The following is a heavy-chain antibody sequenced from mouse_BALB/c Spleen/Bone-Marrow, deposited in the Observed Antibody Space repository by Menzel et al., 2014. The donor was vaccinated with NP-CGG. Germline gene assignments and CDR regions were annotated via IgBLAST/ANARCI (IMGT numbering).Heavy chain of an antibody. J-gene: IGHJ2*01. CDR1: GYIFSNYW. Sequence: QVQLQQSGAELMKPGASVKISCKATGYIFSNYWIEWVKQRPGHGFEWIGEIFPGSDTTNYNEKFEGKATFTADTSSNTAYMQLSGLTSEDSAVYYCARKRGYNRFDAEGGYFDYWGQGTTLTVSS. CDR2: IFPGSDTT. V-gene: IGHV1-9*01. CDR3: ARKRGYNRFDAEGGYFDY. D-gene: IGHD2-14*01.